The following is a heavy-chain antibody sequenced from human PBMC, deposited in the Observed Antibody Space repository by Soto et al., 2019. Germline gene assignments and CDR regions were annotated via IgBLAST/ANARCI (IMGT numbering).Heavy chain of an antibody. V-gene: IGHV3-30-3*01. Sequence: QVQLVESGGGVVQPGRSLRLSCAASGFTFSSYAMHWVRQAPGKGLEWVAVISYDGSNKYYADSVKGRFTISRDNSKNTLYLQMNSLRAEDTAVYYCARDRGIAARPLSYYYYYGMDVWGQGTTVTVSS. CDR2: ISYDGSNK. CDR1: GFTFSSYA. CDR3: ARDRGIAARPLSYYYYYGMDV. J-gene: IGHJ6*02. D-gene: IGHD6-6*01.